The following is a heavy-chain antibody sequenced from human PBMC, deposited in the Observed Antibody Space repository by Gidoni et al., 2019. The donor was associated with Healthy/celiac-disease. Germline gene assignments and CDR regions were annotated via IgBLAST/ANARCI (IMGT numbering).Heavy chain of an antibody. D-gene: IGHD2-2*01. V-gene: IGHV3-48*03. CDR1: GFTFSSYE. Sequence: EVQLVESGGGLVQPGGSLRLSCAASGFTFSSYEMNWVRQAPGKGLEWVSYISSSGSTIYYADSVKGRFTISRDNAKNSLYLQMNSLRAEDTAVYYCARERGYAAADAFDIWGQGTMVTVSS. CDR2: ISSSGSTI. CDR3: ARERGYAAADAFDI. J-gene: IGHJ3*02.